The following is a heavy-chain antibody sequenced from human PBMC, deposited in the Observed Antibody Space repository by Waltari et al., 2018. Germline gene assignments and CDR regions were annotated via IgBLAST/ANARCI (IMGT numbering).Heavy chain of an antibody. CDR1: GGSISSSSYY. CDR3: ARGYLLNWFDP. Sequence: QLQLQESGPGLVKPSATLSLTCHVSGGSISSSSYYWGWIRQPPGKGLEWIGSIYYSGSPYYNPSLKSRVTISVDTSKNQFSLKLSSVTAADTAVYYCARGYLLNWFDPWGQGTLVTVSS. D-gene: IGHD1-20*01. V-gene: IGHV4-39*07. J-gene: IGHJ5*02. CDR2: IYYSGSP.